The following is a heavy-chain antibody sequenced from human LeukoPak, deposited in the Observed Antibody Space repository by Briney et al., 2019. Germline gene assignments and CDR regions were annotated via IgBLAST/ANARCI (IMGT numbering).Heavy chain of an antibody. Sequence: GGSLRLSCAASGFTFSSYGMHWVRQAPGKGLEWVAFIRYDGSNKYYADSVKGRFTISRDNSKNPLYLQMNSLRAEDTAVYYCARSNYQLLFSYYYYMDVWGKGTTVTVSS. V-gene: IGHV3-30*02. CDR3: ARSNYQLLFSYYYYMDV. CDR2: IRYDGSNK. CDR1: GFTFSSYG. D-gene: IGHD2-2*01. J-gene: IGHJ6*03.